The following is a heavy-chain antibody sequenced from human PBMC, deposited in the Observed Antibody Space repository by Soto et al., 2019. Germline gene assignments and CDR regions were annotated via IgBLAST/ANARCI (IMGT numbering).Heavy chain of an antibody. CDR2: ISSSNTYI. V-gene: IGHV3-21*04. D-gene: IGHD3-10*01. Sequence: GGSLRLSCTGSGFNFGGYTVNWVRQAPGKGLEWVSSISSSNTYIFYADTVKGRFIISRDNTKNSVYLQINRLRTEDTALYYCASAMTMGWSPQGYWGQGTTVTVYS. CDR3: ASAMTMGWSPQGY. J-gene: IGHJ4*02. CDR1: GFNFGGYT.